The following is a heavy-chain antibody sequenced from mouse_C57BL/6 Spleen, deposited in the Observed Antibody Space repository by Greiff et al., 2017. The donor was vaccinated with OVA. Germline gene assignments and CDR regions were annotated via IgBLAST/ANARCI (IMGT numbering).Heavy chain of an antibody. J-gene: IGHJ4*01. CDR1: GYTFTDYY. CDR2: IYPGSGNT. CDR3: ARQAFTTVVATRGGYAMDY. D-gene: IGHD1-1*01. V-gene: IGHV1-76*01. Sequence: QVHVKQSGAELVRPGASVKLSCKASGYTFTDYYINWVKQRPGQGLEWIARIYPGSGNTYYNEKFKGKATLTAEKSSSTAYMQLSSLTSEDSAVYFCARQAFTTVVATRGGYAMDYWGQGTSVTVSS.